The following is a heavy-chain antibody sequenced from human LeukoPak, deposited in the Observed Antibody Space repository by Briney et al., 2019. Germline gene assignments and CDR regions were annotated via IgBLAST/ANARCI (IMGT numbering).Heavy chain of an antibody. CDR2: ISGSGGST. V-gene: IGHV3-23*01. Sequence: GGSLRLSCAASGFTFSSYAMSWVRQAPGEGLEWVSAISGSGGSTYYADSVKGRFTISRDNSKNTLYLQMNSLRAEDTAVYYCAKRGYYGDYVIDYWGQGTLVTVSS. CDR3: AKRGYYGDYVIDY. J-gene: IGHJ4*02. CDR1: GFTFSSYA. D-gene: IGHD4-17*01.